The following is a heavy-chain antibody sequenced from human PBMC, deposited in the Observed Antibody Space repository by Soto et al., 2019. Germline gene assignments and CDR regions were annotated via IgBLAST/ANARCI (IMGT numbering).Heavy chain of an antibody. CDR1: GGSISSSSYY. V-gene: IGHV4-39*01. Sequence: PSETLSLTCTVSGGSISSSSYYWGWIRQPPGKGLEWIGSIYYSGSTYYNPSLKSRVTISVDTSKNQFSLKLSSVTAADTAVYYRARHYRITMIVVVITNGWFDPWGQGTLVTVSS. D-gene: IGHD3-22*01. J-gene: IGHJ5*02. CDR3: ARHYRITMIVVVITNGWFDP. CDR2: IYYSGST.